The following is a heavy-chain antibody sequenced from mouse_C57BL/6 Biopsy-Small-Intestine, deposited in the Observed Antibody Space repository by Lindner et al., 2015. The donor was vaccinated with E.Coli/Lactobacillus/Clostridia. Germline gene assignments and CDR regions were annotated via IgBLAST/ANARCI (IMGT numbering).Heavy chain of an antibody. Sequence: VQLQESGGGLVKPGGSLKLSCTASGFTFTAYAMSWVRQTPEKRLEWVAAINTGGDSTYYPDTVKDRFTISRYNAKNTLYLQMSSLRSEDTALYYCARQKRNGDWFTYWGQGTLVTASA. CDR3: ARQKRNGDWFTY. CDR1: GFTFTAYA. V-gene: IGHV5-12-1*01. CDR2: INTGGDST. D-gene: IGHD2-13*01. J-gene: IGHJ3*01.